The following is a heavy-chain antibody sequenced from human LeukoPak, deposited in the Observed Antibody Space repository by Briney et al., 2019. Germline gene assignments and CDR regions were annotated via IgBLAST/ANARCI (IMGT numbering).Heavy chain of an antibody. CDR3: ARGPYDILAGSA. CDR2: ISGGGGST. V-gene: IGHV3-23*01. CDR1: GFTFTTYD. Sequence: PGGSLRLSCAASGFTFTTYDMNWVRQAPGKGLEWVSAISGGGGSTYYADSVKGRFTISRGNSKNTLYLQMNSLGAEDTAVYYCARGPYDILAGSAWGQGTLVTVFS. J-gene: IGHJ5*02. D-gene: IGHD3-9*01.